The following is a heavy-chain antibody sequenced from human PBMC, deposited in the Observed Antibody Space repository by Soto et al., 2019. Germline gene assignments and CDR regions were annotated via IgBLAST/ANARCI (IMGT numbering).Heavy chain of an antibody. V-gene: IGHV3-49*03. CDR1: GFTFGDYL. J-gene: IGHJ3*02. D-gene: IGHD1-26*01. CDR2: IRSKASGETT. CDR3: SRAGSGSYGAFDI. Sequence: GGSLRLSCAISGFTFGDYLMSWFRQPPGKGLEWVGFIRSKASGETTDYAASLKGRFIISRDDSKSIAFLQMNSLKTEDTAVYYWSRAGSGSYGAFDIWGQGTMVTVSS.